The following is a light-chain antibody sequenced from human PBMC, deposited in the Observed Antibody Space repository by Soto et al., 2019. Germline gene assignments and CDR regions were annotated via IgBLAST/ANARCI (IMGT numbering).Light chain of an antibody. V-gene: IGLV2-14*01. CDR1: SSDVGGYNY. CDR3: SSYTSSSLYV. CDR2: DVS. Sequence: QSALTQPASVSGSPGQSITISCTATSSDVGGYNYVSWYQQHPGKAPKLMIYDVSNRPSGVSNRFSGSKSGNTASLTISGLHAEDEADYYCSSYTSSSLYVFGTGTKLTVL. J-gene: IGLJ1*01.